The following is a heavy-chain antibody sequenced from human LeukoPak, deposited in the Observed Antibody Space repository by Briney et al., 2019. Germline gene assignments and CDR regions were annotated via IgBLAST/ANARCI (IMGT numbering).Heavy chain of an antibody. CDR1: GYTFTSYY. D-gene: IGHD3-10*01. V-gene: IGHV1-46*01. J-gene: IGHJ5*02. CDR2: INPSGGST. Sequence: ASVKVSCKASGYTFTSYYMHWVRQAPGQGLEWMGIINPSGGSTSYAQKFQGRVTMTRDTSTSTVYMELSSLRSEDTAVYYCARDRPRITMVRGVSDPWGQGTLVTVSS. CDR3: ARDRPRITMVRGVSDP.